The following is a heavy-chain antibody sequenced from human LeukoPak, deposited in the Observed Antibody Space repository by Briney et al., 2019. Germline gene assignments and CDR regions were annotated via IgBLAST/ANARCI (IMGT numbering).Heavy chain of an antibody. V-gene: IGHV4-34*01. Sequence: PSETLSLICAAYGGSFSGNYWSWVRQPPGKGLEWIGEINYRGSTNYNPSLKSRVTISVDTSKNQFSLKVNSVTAADTAVYYCARVPESVGINYFDSWGQGTLVTVSS. J-gene: IGHJ4*02. CDR3: ARVPESVGINYFDS. CDR2: INYRGST. D-gene: IGHD1-26*01. CDR1: GGSFSGNY.